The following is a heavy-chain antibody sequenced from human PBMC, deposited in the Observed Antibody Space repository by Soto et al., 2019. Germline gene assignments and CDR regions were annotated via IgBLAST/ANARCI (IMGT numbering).Heavy chain of an antibody. CDR1: GFTFSSYA. V-gene: IGHV3-23*01. D-gene: IGHD3-3*01. CDR2: ISGSGGST. Sequence: EVQLLESGGGLVQPGGSLRLSCAASGFTFSSYAMSWVRQAPGKGLEWVSIISGSGGSTYYPDSVKGRFTISRDNSKNTLYLQMNSLRAEDTAVYYWAKLDCYDFWSGYKYYFDYWGQGTLVTVSS. CDR3: AKLDCYDFWSGYKYYFDY. J-gene: IGHJ4*02.